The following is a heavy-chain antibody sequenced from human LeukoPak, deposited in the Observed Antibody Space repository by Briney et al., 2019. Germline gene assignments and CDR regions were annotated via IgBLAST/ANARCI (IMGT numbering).Heavy chain of an antibody. Sequence: GGSLRLSCAASGFTLSSYWMGWVRQAPGKGLEWVSAIRGSGGSRDYAGIVKGRFTISRDNSKNTLYLQMNSLRAEDTAVYYCAREDGLRYFGGLLSPLDYWGQGTLVTVSS. CDR3: AREDGLRYFGGLLSPLDY. V-gene: IGHV3-23*01. D-gene: IGHD3-9*01. CDR2: IRGSGGSR. J-gene: IGHJ4*02. CDR1: GFTLSSYW.